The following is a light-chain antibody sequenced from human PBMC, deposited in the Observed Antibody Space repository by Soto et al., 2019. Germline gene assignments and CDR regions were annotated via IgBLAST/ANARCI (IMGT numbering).Light chain of an antibody. CDR3: QQYNRLIT. CDR2: DAT. V-gene: IGKV1-5*01. CDR1: QTIDSW. J-gene: IGKJ5*01. Sequence: DIQMTQSPSSLCASVGDSVTVAFRASQTIDSWVAWYQQKPGKAPKLLVYDATSLESGVSSRFSGSEYGTDFTLSINNLQPDDFATYYCQQYNRLITFGQGTRLEIK.